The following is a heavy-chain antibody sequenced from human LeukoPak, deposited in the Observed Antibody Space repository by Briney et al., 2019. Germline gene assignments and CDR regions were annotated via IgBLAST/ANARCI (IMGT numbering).Heavy chain of an antibody. D-gene: IGHD1-1*01. V-gene: IGHV1-2*02. CDR2: INPNSGGT. J-gene: IGHJ6*02. CDR3: ARVQLQYGMDV. CDR1: GHTFTGYY. Sequence: ASVKVSCKASGHTFTGYYVHWVRQAPGQGLEWMGWINPNSGGTNYAQKFQGRVTMTRDTSISTAYMGLSRLRSDDTAAYYCARVQLQYGMDVWGQGTTVTVSS.